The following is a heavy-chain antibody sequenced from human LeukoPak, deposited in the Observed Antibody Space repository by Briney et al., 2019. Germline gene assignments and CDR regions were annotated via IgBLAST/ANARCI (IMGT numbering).Heavy chain of an antibody. V-gene: IGHV1-18*01. Sequence: ASVKVSCKASGYSFTGYAMNWVRQAPGQGLEWMGWISAYNGNTNYAQKLQGRVTMTTDTSTSTAYMELRSLRSDDTAVYYCAREVPYDSSVYYQPFDYWGQGTLVTVSS. J-gene: IGHJ4*02. D-gene: IGHD3-22*01. CDR3: AREVPYDSSVYYQPFDY. CDR1: GYSFTGYA. CDR2: ISAYNGNT.